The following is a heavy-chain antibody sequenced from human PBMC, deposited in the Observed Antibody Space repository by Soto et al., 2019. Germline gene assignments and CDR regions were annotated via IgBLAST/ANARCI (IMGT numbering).Heavy chain of an antibody. CDR1: GGSISSYY. CDR2: IYYSGST. J-gene: IGHJ4*02. D-gene: IGHD4-17*01. V-gene: IGHV4-59*01. Sequence: SETLSLTCSVSGGSISSYYWSWIRQPPGKGLEWIGYIYYSGSTNYNPSLKSRVTISVDTSKNQFPLKLSSVTAADTAVYYCAREPYGDSENYWGQGTLVTVSS. CDR3: AREPYGDSENY.